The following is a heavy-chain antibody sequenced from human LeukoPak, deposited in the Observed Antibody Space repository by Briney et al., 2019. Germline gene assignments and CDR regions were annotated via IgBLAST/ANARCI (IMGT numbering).Heavy chain of an antibody. CDR1: GLIFSDSA. CDR3: TSPAHDFDFWSGYYSY. V-gene: IGHV3-73*01. CDR2: IRSRANSYAT. J-gene: IGHJ4*02. Sequence: GGSLKLSCAASGLIFSDSAMPWVRQASGKGLEWVGRIRSRANSYATAYAASVKGRFTISRDDSKNTAYLQMNSLTTEDTAVYYCTSPAHDFDFWSGYYSYWGRGTLVTVSS. D-gene: IGHD3-3*01.